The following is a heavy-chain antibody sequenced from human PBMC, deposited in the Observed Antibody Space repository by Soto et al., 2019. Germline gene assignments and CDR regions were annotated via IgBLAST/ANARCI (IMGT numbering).Heavy chain of an antibody. CDR3: ARQETYYDFWSGLYYFDY. V-gene: IGHV3-7*01. D-gene: IGHD3-3*01. J-gene: IGHJ4*02. CDR2: IKQDGSEK. Sequence: GGSLRLSCAASGFTFSSYWMSWVRQAPGKGLEWVANIKQDGSEKYYVDSVKGRFTISRDNAKNSLYLQMNSLRAEDTAVYYGARQETYYDFWSGLYYFDYWGQGTLVTVSS. CDR1: GFTFSSYW.